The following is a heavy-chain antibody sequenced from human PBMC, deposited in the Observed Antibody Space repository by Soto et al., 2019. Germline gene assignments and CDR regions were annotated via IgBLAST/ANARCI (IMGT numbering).Heavy chain of an antibody. D-gene: IGHD6-13*01. CDR3: ARVRQLGFDY. CDR2: IYHTGTT. Sequence: SETLSLTCAVSAGSISTTNWYVWVRQPPGMGLEWIGEIYHTGTTTYNPSLKSRVTMSVDTSKNQFSLKLSSVTAADTAVYYCARVRQLGFDYWGQGTLVTVSS. J-gene: IGHJ4*02. CDR1: AGSISTTNW. V-gene: IGHV4-4*02.